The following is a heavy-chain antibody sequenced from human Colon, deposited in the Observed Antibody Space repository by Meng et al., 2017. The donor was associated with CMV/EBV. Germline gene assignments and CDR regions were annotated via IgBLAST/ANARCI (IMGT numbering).Heavy chain of an antibody. Sequence: ASGYTCTDYVFHWVRQAPGQRLEWMGWINANSGDTKYSQYLQGRVTTTMDTSANTVYMDLSGLTSEDTAMYYCARDPHSGTSMRFDLWGQGTLVTVSS. CDR3: ARDPHSGTSMRFDL. CDR1: GYTCTDYV. CDR2: INANSGDT. D-gene: IGHD6-6*01. J-gene: IGHJ5*02. V-gene: IGHV1-3*01.